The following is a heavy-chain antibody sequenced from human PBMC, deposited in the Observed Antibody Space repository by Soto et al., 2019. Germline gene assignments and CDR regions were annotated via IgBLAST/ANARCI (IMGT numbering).Heavy chain of an antibody. CDR2: VAAGGGHT. J-gene: IGHJ4*02. V-gene: IGHV3-23*01. D-gene: IGHD3-10*01. CDR1: GFSFDKYA. CDR3: ARRTSLLGAFDY. Sequence: GALILSCLASGFSFDKYAMAWVRQAPGKGLEWVSHVAAGGGHTYYAESVKGRFTISRDNSKNTLFLQINTLRADDTAIYFCARRTSLLGAFDYWGQGVLVTVSS.